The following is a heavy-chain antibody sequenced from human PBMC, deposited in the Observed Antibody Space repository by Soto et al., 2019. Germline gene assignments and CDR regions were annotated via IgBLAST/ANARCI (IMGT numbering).Heavy chain of an antibody. CDR3: ASTHYSMDV. V-gene: IGHV4-34*01. CDR1: GGSFSDFH. CDR2: IHHRGNT. J-gene: IGHJ6*03. Sequence: QVQLQQWGAGLLKPSETLSLTCAVYGGSFSDFHWSWIRQPPGKGLEWIGEIHHRGNTNYNPSIRSRATMSVDTSHNQFSPKMTSVTAADTAVYYCASTHYSMDVWEKGTTVTVSS.